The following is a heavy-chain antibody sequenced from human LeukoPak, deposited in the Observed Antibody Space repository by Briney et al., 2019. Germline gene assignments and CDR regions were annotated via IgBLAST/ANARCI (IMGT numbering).Heavy chain of an antibody. CDR1: GGSISRDY. D-gene: IGHD6-6*01. V-gene: IGHV4-4*07. J-gene: IGHJ4*02. Sequence: SETLSLTCTVSGGSISRDYWSWIRQPAGKGLEWIGRIFATGSTNCNPSLKSRVTLSVDTSKHQFSLKLSSVTAADTAVYYCARGQLVLDYWGQGTLVTVSS. CDR2: IFATGST. CDR3: ARGQLVLDY.